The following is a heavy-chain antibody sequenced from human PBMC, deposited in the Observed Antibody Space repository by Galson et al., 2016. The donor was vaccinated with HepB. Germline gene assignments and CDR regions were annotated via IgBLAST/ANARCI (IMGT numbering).Heavy chain of an antibody. J-gene: IGHJ4*02. CDR2: IPYDGNNK. CDR3: ARDYSYGFDS. D-gene: IGHD5-18*01. CDR1: GFSFSTYG. V-gene: IGHV3-30*03. Sequence: SLRLSCAASGFSFSTYGIHWVRQAPGKGLEWVALIPYDGNNKYYADSVKGRFTISRDNSKNTLYLQMNSLRAEDTAVYYCARDYSYGFDSWGQGTLVTVSS.